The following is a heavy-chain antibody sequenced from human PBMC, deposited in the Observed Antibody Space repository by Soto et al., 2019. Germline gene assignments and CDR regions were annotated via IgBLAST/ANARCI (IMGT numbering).Heavy chain of an antibody. D-gene: IGHD2-15*01. CDR2: LYYSGST. V-gene: IGHV4-61*01. Sequence: SETLPLTCTVSGGSVISGSYYWSWIRQPPGKGLEWIGNLYYSGSTNYNPSLKSRVTILVDMSKNQFSLKLRSVTAADTAVYYCARVVVVAYDMDVWGQGTTVTVSS. J-gene: IGHJ6*02. CDR1: GGSVISGSYY. CDR3: ARVVVVAYDMDV.